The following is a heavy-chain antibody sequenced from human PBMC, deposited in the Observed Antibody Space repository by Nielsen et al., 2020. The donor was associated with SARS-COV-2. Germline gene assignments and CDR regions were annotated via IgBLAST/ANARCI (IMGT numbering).Heavy chain of an antibody. D-gene: IGHD1-1*01. Sequence: WVRQAPGQGLEWMGIINPSGGSTSYAQKFQGRVTMTRDTSMSTAYMEVTSLRADDTAVYYCARDRQYNWNDYNGMDVWGQGSTVTVSS. V-gene: IGHV1-46*01. CDR3: ARDRQYNWNDYNGMDV. J-gene: IGHJ6*02. CDR2: INPSGGST.